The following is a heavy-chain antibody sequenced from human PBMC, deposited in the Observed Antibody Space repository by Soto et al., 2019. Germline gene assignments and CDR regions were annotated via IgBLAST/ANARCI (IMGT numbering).Heavy chain of an antibody. Sequence: QVLLQESGPGLVKPSETLSLTCSVSGASITSYYWSWIRQPPGKGLEWIGYIYHSGSPSYNPSLKSRVTISVATSKNQLSLRLVSVTAADTALYFCAREDFGSCSSTTCLNWFDPWGQGTLVTVSS. J-gene: IGHJ5*02. V-gene: IGHV4-59*01. CDR3: AREDFGSCSSTTCLNWFDP. CDR1: GASITSYY. D-gene: IGHD2-2*01. CDR2: IYHSGSP.